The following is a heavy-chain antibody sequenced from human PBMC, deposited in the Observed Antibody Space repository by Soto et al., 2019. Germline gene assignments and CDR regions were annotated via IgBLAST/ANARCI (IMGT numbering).Heavy chain of an antibody. D-gene: IGHD3-22*01. CDR3: ARDLYYDSSGFNWFDP. V-gene: IGHV4-61*01. Sequence: SETLSLTCTVPGGSVNIGTYYWSWIRQPPGKGLEWIGYIYYSGSTNYNPSLKSRVTISVDTSKNQFSLKLSSVTAADTAVYYCARDLYYDSSGFNWFDPWGQGTLVTVSS. CDR2: IYYSGST. J-gene: IGHJ5*02. CDR1: GGSVNIGTYY.